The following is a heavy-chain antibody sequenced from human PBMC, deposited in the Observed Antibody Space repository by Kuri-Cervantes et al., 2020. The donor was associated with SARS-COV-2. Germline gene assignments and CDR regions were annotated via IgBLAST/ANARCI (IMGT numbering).Heavy chain of an antibody. D-gene: IGHD4-17*01. CDR3: ARGKDHYGDYGYYFDY. CDR1: GFTFSSYS. J-gene: IGHJ4*02. Sequence: SQTLSLTCAASGFTFSSYSMKWVRQPPGKGLEWIGSIYYSGSTYYNPSLKSRVTISIDTSKNQFSLKLSSVTAADTAVYYCARGKDHYGDYGYYFDYWGQGTLVTVSS. V-gene: IGHV4-39*07. CDR2: IYYSGST.